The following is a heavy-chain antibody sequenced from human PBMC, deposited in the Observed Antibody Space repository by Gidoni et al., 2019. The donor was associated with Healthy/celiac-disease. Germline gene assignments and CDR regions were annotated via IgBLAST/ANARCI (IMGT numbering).Heavy chain of an antibody. Sequence: QVQLQESGPGLVKPSQTLSPTCTVSGGSISSVGYYCSWISQHPGKGLEWIGYIYYSGSTYYNPSLKSRVTISVDTSKNQFSLKLSSVTAADTAVYYCARRGVYYGSGSPGLGIWGQGTMVTVSS. D-gene: IGHD3-10*01. CDR3: ARRGVYYGSGSPGLGI. J-gene: IGHJ3*02. CDR2: IYYSGST. V-gene: IGHV4-31*03. CDR1: GGSISSVGYY.